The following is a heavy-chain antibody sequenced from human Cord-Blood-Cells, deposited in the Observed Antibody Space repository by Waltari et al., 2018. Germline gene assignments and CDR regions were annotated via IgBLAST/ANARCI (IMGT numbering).Heavy chain of an antibody. Sequence: QVQLQESGPGLVKPSETLSLTCTVSGGSLRSYYWSWIRQPPGKGLEWIGYIYYSGSTNYNPSLKSRVTISVDTSKNQFSLKLSSVTAADTAVYYCARVGDSSGYYYYYYYMDVWGKGTTVTVSS. CDR1: GGSLRSYY. CDR3: ARVGDSSGYYYYYYYMDV. CDR2: IYYSGST. D-gene: IGHD3-22*01. J-gene: IGHJ6*03. V-gene: IGHV4-59*01.